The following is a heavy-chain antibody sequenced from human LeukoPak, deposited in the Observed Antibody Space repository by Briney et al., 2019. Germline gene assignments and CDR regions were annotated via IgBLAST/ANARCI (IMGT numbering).Heavy chain of an antibody. CDR2: IRSKANSYAT. J-gene: IGHJ4*02. CDR3: TRHRSGDYRFDY. D-gene: IGHD4-17*01. CDR1: GFTFSGSA. V-gene: IGHV3-73*01. Sequence: GGSLKLSCAASGFTFSGSAMHWVRQASGKGLEWVGRIRSKANSYATAYAASVKGRFTISRDDSKNTAHLQMNSLKTEDTAVYYCTRHRSGDYRFDYWGQGTLVTVSS.